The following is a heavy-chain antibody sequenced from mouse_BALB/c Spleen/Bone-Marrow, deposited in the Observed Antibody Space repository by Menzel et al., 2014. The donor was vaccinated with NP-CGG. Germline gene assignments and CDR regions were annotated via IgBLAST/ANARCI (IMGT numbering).Heavy chain of an antibody. Sequence: QVHVKQSGTELVRPGTSVKISCKASGYAFTNYWLGWVKQRPGHGLEWIGDIYPGSGNTYYNEKFKGKVTLTADKSSSTAYMQPSGLTSEDSAVYFCTRRRSLDYWGQGTTLTVSS. V-gene: IGHV1-63*01. CDR2: IYPGSGNT. CDR3: TRRRSLDY. J-gene: IGHJ2*01. CDR1: GYAFTNYW.